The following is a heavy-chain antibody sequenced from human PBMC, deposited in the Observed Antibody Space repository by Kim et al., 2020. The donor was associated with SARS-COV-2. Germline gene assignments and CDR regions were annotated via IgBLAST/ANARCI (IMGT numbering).Heavy chain of an antibody. J-gene: IGHJ5*02. CDR1: GYNFTNYW. Sequence: GESLKISCKGSGYNFTNYWIAWVRQMPGKGLELMGIIYPGDSDTRYSPSFQGQVTILADKSISTAYLQWSSLKASDSAIYYCARRLYYYYKSGHYAGWFDRWGQGTLVTVSS. CDR2: IYPGDSDT. D-gene: IGHD3-22*01. CDR3: ARRLYYYYKSGHYAGWFDR. V-gene: IGHV5-51*01.